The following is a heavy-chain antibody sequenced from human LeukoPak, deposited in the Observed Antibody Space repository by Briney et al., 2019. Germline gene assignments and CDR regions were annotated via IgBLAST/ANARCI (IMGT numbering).Heavy chain of an antibody. V-gene: IGHV1-8*01. D-gene: IGHD1-26*01. CDR2: MNPNSGNT. Sequence: GASVKVSCKASGYTFTSYDINWVRQATGQGLEWMGWMNPNSGNTGYAQKFQGRVTMTRNTSISTAYMELSSLRSEDTAVYYCARPRWELLRLYAFAIWGQGTMVTVSS. CDR1: GYTFTSYD. J-gene: IGHJ3*02. CDR3: ARPRWELLRLYAFAI.